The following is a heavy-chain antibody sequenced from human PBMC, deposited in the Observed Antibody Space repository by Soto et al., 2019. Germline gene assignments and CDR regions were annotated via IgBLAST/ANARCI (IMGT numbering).Heavy chain of an antibody. D-gene: IGHD2-15*01. Sequence: QVQLVQSGAEVKKPGSSVKVSCTASGGTFSSYTISWVRQAPGQGLEWMGRIIPILGITNYAQKFQGRVTITADKSTSTAYMDLSSLRSEDTAVDYCASRYCSGGSCYQLFDYWGQGTLVTVSS. CDR1: GGTFSSYT. CDR2: IIPILGIT. V-gene: IGHV1-69*02. CDR3: ASRYCSGGSCYQLFDY. J-gene: IGHJ4*02.